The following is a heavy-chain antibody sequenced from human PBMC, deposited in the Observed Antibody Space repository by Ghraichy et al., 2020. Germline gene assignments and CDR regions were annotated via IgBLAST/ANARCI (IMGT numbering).Heavy chain of an antibody. V-gene: IGHV3-30*18. CDR2: ISNDGSNE. D-gene: IGHD1-26*01. Sequence: GGSLRLSCAASGFTFNNFAMHWVRQAPGKGLDWVAVISNDGSNEYYADSVRGRFTISRDDSNNTRYLQMNTLRGDDTAVYYCAKKKYSGSHGSYYYYYGMDVWCQGTTVIVSS. CDR3: AKKKYSGSHGSYYYYYGMDV. CDR1: GFTFNNFA. J-gene: IGHJ6*02.